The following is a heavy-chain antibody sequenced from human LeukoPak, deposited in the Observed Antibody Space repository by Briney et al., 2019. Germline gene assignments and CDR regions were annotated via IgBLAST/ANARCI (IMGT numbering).Heavy chain of an antibody. D-gene: IGHD3-22*01. CDR1: GGSISSYY. Sequence: PSETLSLTCIVSGGSISSYYWSWIRQPPGKGLEWIGYIYYSATTNYNPSLKSRVTISVDTSKNQFSLKLSSVTAADTAVYYCARGGTSYDSALDMWGQGTRVTVSS. CDR3: ARGGTSYDSALDM. CDR2: IYYSATT. V-gene: IGHV4-59*01. J-gene: IGHJ3*02.